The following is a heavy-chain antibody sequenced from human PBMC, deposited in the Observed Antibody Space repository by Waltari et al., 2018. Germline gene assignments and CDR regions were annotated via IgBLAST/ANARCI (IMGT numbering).Heavy chain of an antibody. Sequence: QVQLQESGPGLVKPSETLSLTCTVSGGSISSYYRSWLRQPAGKGLEWIGRIYTSGSTNYNPSLKSRVTMSVDTSKNQFSLKLSSVTAADTAVYYCARGGKGGNYDSRSFDYWGQGTLVTVSS. J-gene: IGHJ4*02. V-gene: IGHV4-4*07. CDR2: IYTSGST. D-gene: IGHD3-22*01. CDR3: ARGGKGGNYDSRSFDY. CDR1: GGSISSYY.